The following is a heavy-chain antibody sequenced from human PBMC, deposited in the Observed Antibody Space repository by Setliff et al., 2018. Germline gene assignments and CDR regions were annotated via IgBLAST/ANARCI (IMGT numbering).Heavy chain of an antibody. D-gene: IGHD3-22*01. CDR2: TIPMFGTT. Sequence: SVKVSCKASGATFSSSGSSWVRQAPGQGLEWMGGTIPMFGTTAYAQKFQGRLTIITDESTNTAFMQLSSLRSDDTAVYYCVREGVDSRSSTDYRYYMDVWGKGTTVTVS. V-gene: IGHV1-69*05. CDR3: VREGVDSRSSTDYRYYMDV. CDR1: GATFSSSG. J-gene: IGHJ6*03.